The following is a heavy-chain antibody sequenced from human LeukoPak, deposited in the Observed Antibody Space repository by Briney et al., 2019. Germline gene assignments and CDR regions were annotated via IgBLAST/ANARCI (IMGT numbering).Heavy chain of an antibody. CDR2: INGDGSNS. D-gene: IGHD3-16*01. Sequence: GGSLRLSCVASGFTFTTYWMHLVRQAPGKGLVWVSRINGDGSNSNYADSVKGRFTISRDNARNTLYLQMNGLRAEDTALYYCARTSHTSHFDFWGQGTLVTVSS. V-gene: IGHV3-74*01. CDR3: ARTSHTSHFDF. CDR1: GFTFTTYW. J-gene: IGHJ4*02.